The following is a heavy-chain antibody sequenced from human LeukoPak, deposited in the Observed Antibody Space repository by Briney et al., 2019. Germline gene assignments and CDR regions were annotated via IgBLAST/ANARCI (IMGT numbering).Heavy chain of an antibody. CDR1: GVSISSYY. Sequence: PSETLSLTCTVSGVSISSYYWSWIRQPAGKGLEWIGRIDTSGGTNYNPSLNSRVTMSLDTSKNQLSLKLISVTAADTAVYYCARDNGKLHSGYAFDYWGQGTLVTVSS. CDR3: ARDNGKLHSGYAFDY. V-gene: IGHV4-4*07. CDR2: IDTSGGT. D-gene: IGHD5-12*01. J-gene: IGHJ4*02.